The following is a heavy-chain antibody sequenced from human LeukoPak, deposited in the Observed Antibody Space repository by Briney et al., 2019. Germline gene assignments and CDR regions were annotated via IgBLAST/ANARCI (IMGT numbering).Heavy chain of an antibody. Sequence: GGSLRLSCAASGFTFSSYAMTWVRQTPGKGLEWVSAISGSTGTTYYADSVRGRFTIPRDNSKNTLYLQMDSLRAEDTAKYYCAKGLINDWSALEDWGQGTLVTVSS. V-gene: IGHV3-23*01. CDR2: ISGSTGTT. CDR3: AKGLINDWSALED. D-gene: IGHD3-9*01. J-gene: IGHJ4*02. CDR1: GFTFSSYA.